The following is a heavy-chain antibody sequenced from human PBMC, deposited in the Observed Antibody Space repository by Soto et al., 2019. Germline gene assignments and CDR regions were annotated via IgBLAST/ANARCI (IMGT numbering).Heavy chain of an antibody. D-gene: IGHD3-22*01. CDR2: IIPIFGTA. V-gene: IGHV1-69*13. CDR3: ARAPGDYYDSSGYYYDY. Sequence: SVKVSCKASGGTFSSYAISWVRQAPGQGLEWMGGIIPIFGTANYAQKFQGRVTITADESTSTAYMELSSLRSEDTAVYYCARAPGDYYDSSGYYYDYWGQGTLVTVSS. J-gene: IGHJ4*02. CDR1: GGTFSSYA.